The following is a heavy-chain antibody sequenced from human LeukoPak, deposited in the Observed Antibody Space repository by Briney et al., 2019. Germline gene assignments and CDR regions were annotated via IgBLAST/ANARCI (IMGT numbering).Heavy chain of an antibody. D-gene: IGHD6-19*01. CDR1: GFSFSTYS. V-gene: IGHV3-48*01. J-gene: IGHJ4*02. CDR2: ISSSSSTI. CDR3: AKDSLRYSSGWYLDY. Sequence: GGSLRLSCAASGFSFSTYSMNWVRQAPGKGLEWVSYISSSSSTIYYADSVKGRSTISRDNSKNTLYLQMNSLRAEDTAVYYCAKDSLRYSSGWYLDYWGQGTLVTVSS.